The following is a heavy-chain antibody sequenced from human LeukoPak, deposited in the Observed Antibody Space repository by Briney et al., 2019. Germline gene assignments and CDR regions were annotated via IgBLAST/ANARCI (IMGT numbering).Heavy chain of an antibody. Sequence: GGSLRLSCAASGFTFDDYGMSWVRQAPGKGLEWVSGINWNGGSTGYADSVKGRFTISRDNAKNSLYLQMNSLRAEDTALYYCARGGFWSGYSYYFDYWGQGTLVTVSS. J-gene: IGHJ4*02. V-gene: IGHV3-20*04. CDR1: GFTFDDYG. CDR3: ARGGFWSGYSYYFDY. CDR2: INWNGGST. D-gene: IGHD3-3*01.